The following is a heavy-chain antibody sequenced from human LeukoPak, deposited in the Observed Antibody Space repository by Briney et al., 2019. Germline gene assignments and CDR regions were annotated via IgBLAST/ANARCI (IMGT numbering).Heavy chain of an antibody. Sequence: GASGKVSCTASGGTVSSYAISWVRQAPGQGLEGRGGIIPIFGTANYAQKFQGRVTITADESTSTAYMELRSLRSDDTAVYYCARDRYDIVTGPSSYYYYGMDVWGQGTTVTVSS. CDR1: GGTVSSYA. CDR3: ARDRYDIVTGPSSYYYYGMDV. V-gene: IGHV1-69*01. J-gene: IGHJ6*02. CDR2: IIPIFGTA. D-gene: IGHD3-9*01.